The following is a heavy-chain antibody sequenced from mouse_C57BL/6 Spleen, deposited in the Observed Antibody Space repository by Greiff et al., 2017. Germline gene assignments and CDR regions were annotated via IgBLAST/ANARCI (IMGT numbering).Heavy chain of an antibody. J-gene: IGHJ3*02. CDR1: GYAFTNYL. CDR3: ARRTGY. V-gene: IGHV1-54*01. Sequence: VQLQQSGAELVRPGTSVKVSCKASGYAFTNYLIEWVKQRPGQGLEWIGVINPGSGGTNYNEKFKGKATLTADKSSSTAYMQLSSLTSEDSAVYFCARRTGYWGHGTLVTVSA. CDR2: INPGSGGT.